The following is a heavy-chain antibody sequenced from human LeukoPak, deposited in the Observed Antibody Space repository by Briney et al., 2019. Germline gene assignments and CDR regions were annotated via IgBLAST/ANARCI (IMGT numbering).Heavy chain of an antibody. V-gene: IGHV3-21*01. D-gene: IGHD4-17*01. CDR2: ISSSSSYI. CDR1: GFTFSSYS. J-gene: IGHJ4*02. CDR3: ARDQRDGDYDFDY. Sequence: GGSLRLSCASSGFTFSSYSMNWVRQAPGKGLEGVSSISSSSSYIYYADSVKGRFTISRDNAKNSLYLQMNRLRAEDTAVYYCARDQRDGDYDFDYWGQGTLVTVSS.